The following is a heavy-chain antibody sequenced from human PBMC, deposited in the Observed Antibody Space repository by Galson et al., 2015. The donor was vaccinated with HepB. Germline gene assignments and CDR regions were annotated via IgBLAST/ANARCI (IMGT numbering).Heavy chain of an antibody. D-gene: IGHD4-17*01. Sequence: TLSLTCAVSGGSISSDGYSWGWIRQPPGKGLEWIGNNYHSGTMHYNPSLKSRVTISVDRSKNHFSLKLSSVTVADTAVYYCVREGYGDYSNAFDLWGQGTMVTVSS. J-gene: IGHJ3*01. CDR1: GGSISSDGYS. V-gene: IGHV4-30-2*01. CDR3: VREGYGDYSNAFDL. CDR2: NYHSGTM.